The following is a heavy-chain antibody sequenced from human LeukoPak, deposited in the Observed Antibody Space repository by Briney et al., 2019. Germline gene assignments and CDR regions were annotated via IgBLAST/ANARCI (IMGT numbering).Heavy chain of an antibody. D-gene: IGHD2-21*02. CDR2: IYTIGST. CDR3: ARGYCGGDCSSLGDSGPPGFDY. Sequence: SETLSLTCTVSGGSISSYYWSWIRQPAGKGLEWIGRIYTIGSTNYNPSLKSRVTMSVDTSKNQFSLKLSSVTAADTAVYYCARGYCGGDCSSLGDSGPPGFDYWGQGTLVTVSS. V-gene: IGHV4-4*07. J-gene: IGHJ4*02. CDR1: GGSISSYY.